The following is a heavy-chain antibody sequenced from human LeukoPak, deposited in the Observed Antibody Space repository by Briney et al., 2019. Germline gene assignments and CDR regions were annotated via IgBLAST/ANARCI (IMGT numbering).Heavy chain of an antibody. Sequence: SETLSLTCAVYGGSFSGYYWSWIRQPPGKGLEWIGEINHSGSTNYNPSLKSRVTISVDTSKNQFSLKLSSVTAADTAVYYCARDYGSGSYMGARTYNWFDPWGQGTLVTVSS. CDR2: INHSGST. CDR1: GGSFSGYY. CDR3: ARDYGSGSYMGARTYNWFDP. J-gene: IGHJ5*02. V-gene: IGHV4-34*01. D-gene: IGHD3-10*01.